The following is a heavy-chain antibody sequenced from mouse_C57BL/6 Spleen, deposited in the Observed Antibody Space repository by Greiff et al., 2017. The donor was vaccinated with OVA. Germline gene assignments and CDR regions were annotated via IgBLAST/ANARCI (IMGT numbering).Heavy chain of an antibody. V-gene: IGHV7-3*01. Sequence: EVKVEESGGGLVQPGGSLSLSCAASGFTFTDYYMSWVRQPPGKALEWLGFIRNKANGYTTEYSASVKGRFTISRDNSQSILYLQMNALRAEDSATYYCARLTGTSYFDVWGTGTTVTVSS. CDR1: GFTFTDYY. J-gene: IGHJ1*03. D-gene: IGHD4-1*01. CDR3: ARLTGTSYFDV. CDR2: IRNKANGYTT.